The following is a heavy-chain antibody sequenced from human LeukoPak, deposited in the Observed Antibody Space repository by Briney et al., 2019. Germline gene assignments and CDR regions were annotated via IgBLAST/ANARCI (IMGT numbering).Heavy chain of an antibody. V-gene: IGHV4-34*01. CDR2: INHSGST. Sequence: XWXWXXXPPGKGLEWIGEINHSGSTNYNPSLKSRVTISVDTSKNQFSLKLSSVTAADTAVYYCARHYDFWSGYFWFDPWGQGTLVTVSS. CDR1: X. D-gene: IGHD3-3*01. CDR3: ARHYDFWSGYFWFDP. J-gene: IGHJ5*02.